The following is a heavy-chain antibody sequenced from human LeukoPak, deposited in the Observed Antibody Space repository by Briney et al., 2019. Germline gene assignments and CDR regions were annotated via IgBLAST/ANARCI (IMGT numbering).Heavy chain of an antibody. J-gene: IGHJ6*03. CDR2: ISSSGSTI. CDR1: GFTFSSYE. CDR3: ARASVWGYYYMDV. V-gene: IGHV3-48*03. Sequence: PGGSLRLSCAASGFTFSSYEMNWVRQAPGKGLEWVSYISSSGSTIYYADSVKGRFTISRDNAKNSLYLQMNSLRAEDTAVYYCARASVWGYYYMDVWGKGTTVTISS. D-gene: IGHD3-16*01.